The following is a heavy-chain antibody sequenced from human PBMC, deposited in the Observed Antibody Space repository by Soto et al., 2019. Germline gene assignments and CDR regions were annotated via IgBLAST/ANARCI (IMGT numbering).Heavy chain of an antibody. CDR1: GGSIDGYL. CDR3: ARLSLNPHSASAVHDTFDV. J-gene: IGHJ3*01. Sequence: SETLSLTCTVSGGSIDGYLWSWVRQPPGEGLEWIGNVDYSGAARFKSSLKSRLGMSVDTSKNQFSMTLTSVTAADTAVYYCARLSLNPHSASAVHDTFDVWGQGTMVTVSS. CDR2: VDYSGAA. V-gene: IGHV4-59*01. D-gene: IGHD2-2*01.